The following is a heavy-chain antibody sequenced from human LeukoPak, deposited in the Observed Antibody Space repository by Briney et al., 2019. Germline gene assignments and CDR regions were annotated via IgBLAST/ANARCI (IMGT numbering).Heavy chain of an antibody. CDR3: AKNQLVFYGDLDY. V-gene: IGHV3-23*01. CDR2: ISGSGGST. J-gene: IGHJ4*02. D-gene: IGHD4-17*01. Sequence: PGGSLRLSCAASGFTFDDYGMSWVRQTPGKGLEWVSAISGSGGSTYYADSVKGRFTISRDNSKNTLYLQMNSLRAEDTAVYYCAKNQLVFYGDLDYWGQGTLVTVSS. CDR1: GFTFDDYG.